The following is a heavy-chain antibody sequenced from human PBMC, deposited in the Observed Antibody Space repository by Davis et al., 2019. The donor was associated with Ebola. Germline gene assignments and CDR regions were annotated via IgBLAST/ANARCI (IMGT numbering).Heavy chain of an antibody. D-gene: IGHD6-19*01. CDR1: GYTFISYD. CDR2: MNPNSGNT. V-gene: IGHV1-8*01. J-gene: IGHJ3*02. CDR3: ASTIRSGWSALDI. Sequence: AASVKVSCKASGYTFISYDIKWVRQASGQGLEWMGWMNPNSGNTDYAVRFQGRVTMTRNTSISTAYLELSSLRSEDTAVYYCASTIRSGWSALDIWGQGTMVTVSS.